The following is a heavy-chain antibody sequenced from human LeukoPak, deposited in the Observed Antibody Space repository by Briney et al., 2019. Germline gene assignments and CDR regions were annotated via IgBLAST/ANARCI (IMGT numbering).Heavy chain of an antibody. J-gene: IGHJ3*02. CDR2: IYYSGST. CDR1: GGSISSYY. Sequence: SETLSLTCTVSGGSISSYYWSWIRQPPGKGLEWIGYIYYSGSTNYIPSLKSRVTISVDTSKNQFSLKLSSVTAADTAVYYCARHYTALNPCAFDIWGQGTMVTVSS. CDR3: ARHYTALNPCAFDI. D-gene: IGHD5-18*01. V-gene: IGHV4-59*08.